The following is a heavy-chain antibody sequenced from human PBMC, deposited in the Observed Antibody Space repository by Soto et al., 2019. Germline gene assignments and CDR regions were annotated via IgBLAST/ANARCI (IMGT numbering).Heavy chain of an antibody. CDR3: ARYSSSPDWFDP. J-gene: IGHJ5*02. Sequence: SETLSLTCAVSGVSISSTYWTWIRQPPGKGLEWIGYIYYSGSTNYNHSLKSRVTISVDTSKNQYSLKLSSVTAADTAVYYCARYSSSPDWFDPWGQGTLVTVSS. CDR2: IYYSGST. D-gene: IGHD6-6*01. CDR1: GVSISSTY. V-gene: IGHV4-59*01.